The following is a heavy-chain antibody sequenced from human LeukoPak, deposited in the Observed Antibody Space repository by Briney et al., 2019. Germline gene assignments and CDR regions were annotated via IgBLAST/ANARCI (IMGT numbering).Heavy chain of an antibody. CDR1: GYTFTGYY. Sequence: ASAKVSCKASGYTFTGYYMHWVRQAPGQGLEWMGWINPNSGGTNYAQKFQGRVTMTRDTSISTAYMELSRLRSDDTAVYYCARISYSSSWPIFDYWGQGTLVTVSS. J-gene: IGHJ4*02. CDR3: ARISYSSSWPIFDY. CDR2: INPNSGGT. D-gene: IGHD6-13*01. V-gene: IGHV1-2*02.